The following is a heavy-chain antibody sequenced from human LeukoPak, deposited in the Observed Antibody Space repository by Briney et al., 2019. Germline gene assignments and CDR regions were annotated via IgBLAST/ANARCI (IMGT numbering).Heavy chain of an antibody. V-gene: IGHV3-53*04. CDR3: AREFLRDGYNWHYFDY. CDR1: GFTVSSNY. Sequence: QPGGSLRLSCAASGFTVSSNYMSWVRQAPGKGLEWVSVIYSGGSTYYADSVKGRFTISRHNSKNTLYLQINSLRAEDTAVYYCAREFLRDGYNWHYFDYWGQGTLVTVSS. CDR2: IYSGGST. J-gene: IGHJ4*02. D-gene: IGHD5-24*01.